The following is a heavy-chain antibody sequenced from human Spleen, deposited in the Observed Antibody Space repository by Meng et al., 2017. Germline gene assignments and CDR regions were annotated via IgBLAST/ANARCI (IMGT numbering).Heavy chain of an antibody. CDR2: IYPGDSET. CDR1: GYTFTNYW. CDR3: ARLGQHYDSSGYYYDY. J-gene: IGHJ4*02. V-gene: IGHV5-51*01. Sequence: GESLKISCKASGYTFTNYWIGWVRQMPGKGLEWMGFIYPGDSETRYSPSFQGQVTISADKSISTAYLQWSSLKASDTAMYYCARLGQHYDSSGYYYDYWGQGTRVTVSS. D-gene: IGHD3-22*01.